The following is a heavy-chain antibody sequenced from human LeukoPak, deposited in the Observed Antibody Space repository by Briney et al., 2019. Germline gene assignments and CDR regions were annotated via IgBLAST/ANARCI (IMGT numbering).Heavy chain of an antibody. CDR3: ARADEIVVVPAAMGYGMDV. CDR1: GYTFTGYY. J-gene: IGHJ6*02. V-gene: IGHV1-2*02. Sequence: ASVKVSCKAPGYTFTGYYMHWVRQAPGQGLEWMGWINPNSGGTNYAQKFQGRVTMTRDTSISTAYMELSRLRSDDTAVYYCARADEIVVVPAAMGYGMDVWGQGTTVTVSS. CDR2: INPNSGGT. D-gene: IGHD2-2*01.